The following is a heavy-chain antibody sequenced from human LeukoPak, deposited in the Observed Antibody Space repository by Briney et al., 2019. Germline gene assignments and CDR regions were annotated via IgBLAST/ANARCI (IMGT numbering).Heavy chain of an antibody. CDR2: ISSSSTYI. V-gene: IGHV3-21*01. J-gene: IGHJ6*03. D-gene: IGHD3-10*02. CDR1: GFTFSSYS. CDR3: AELGITMIGGV. Sequence: PGGSLRLSCAASGFTFSSYSMSWVRQAPGKGLEWVSSISSSSTYIYYADSVKGRFTISRDNAKNSLYLQMNSLRAEDTAVYYCAELGITMIGGVWGKGTTVTISS.